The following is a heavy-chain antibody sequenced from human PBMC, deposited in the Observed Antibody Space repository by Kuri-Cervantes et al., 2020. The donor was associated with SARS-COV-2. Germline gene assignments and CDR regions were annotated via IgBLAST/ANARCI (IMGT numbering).Heavy chain of an antibody. CDR3: ARDANYGSRLPRKFDY. J-gene: IGHJ4*02. D-gene: IGHD5-12*01. CDR2: ISSSSSTI. CDR1: GFTFSSYS. V-gene: IGHV3-48*02. Sequence: GGSLRLSCAASGFTFSSYSMNWVRQAPGKGLEWVSYISSSSSTIYYADSVKGRFTISRDNAENSLYLQMNSLRDEDTAVYYCARDANYGSRLPRKFDYWGQGTLVTVSS.